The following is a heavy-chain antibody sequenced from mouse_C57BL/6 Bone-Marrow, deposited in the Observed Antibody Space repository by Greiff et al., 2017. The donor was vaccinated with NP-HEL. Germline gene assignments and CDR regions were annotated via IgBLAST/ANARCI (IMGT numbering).Heavy chain of an antibody. CDR1: GFTFSDYY. V-gene: IGHV5-12*01. D-gene: IGHD2-1*01. CDR3: ARTLYYGIDV. CDR2: ISNGGGST. J-gene: IGHJ1*03. Sequence: DVMLVESGGGLVQPGGSLKLSCAASGFTFSDYYMYWVRQTPEKRLEWVAYISNGGGSTYYPDTVKGRFTISRDNAKNTLYLQMSRLKSEDTAMYYCARTLYYGIDVWGTGTTFTVSS.